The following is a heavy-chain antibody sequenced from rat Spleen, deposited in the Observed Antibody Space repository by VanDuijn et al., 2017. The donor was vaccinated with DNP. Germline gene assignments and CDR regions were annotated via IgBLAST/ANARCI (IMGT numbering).Heavy chain of an antibody. CDR1: GFNFNDYW. CDR3: ARDDWEQDY. V-gene: IGHV4-2*01. J-gene: IGHJ2*01. D-gene: IGHD5-1*01. CDR2: INEDSSTR. Sequence: EVKLVESGGGLVQPGRSLKLSCAASGFNFNDYWMGWVRQAPGKGLEWIGEINEDSSTRNYVPSLRDKVTISRDNAQNTLYLEMNSLQTEDTATYYCARDDWEQDYWGQGVKVTVSS.